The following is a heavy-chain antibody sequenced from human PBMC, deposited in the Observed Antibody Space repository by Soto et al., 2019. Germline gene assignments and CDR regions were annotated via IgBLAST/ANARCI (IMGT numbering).Heavy chain of an antibody. CDR3: ARRSGGILTGSHIFDY. D-gene: IGHD3-9*01. J-gene: IGHJ4*02. V-gene: IGHV3-11*01. Sequence: GGSLRLSCAASGFTFSDYYMSWVRQAPGKGLEWVSYISSSGSTIYYADSVKGRFTISRDNAKNSLYLQMNSLRAEDTAVYYCARRSGGILTGSHIFDYWGQGTLVTVSS. CDR2: ISSSGSTI. CDR1: GFTFSDYY.